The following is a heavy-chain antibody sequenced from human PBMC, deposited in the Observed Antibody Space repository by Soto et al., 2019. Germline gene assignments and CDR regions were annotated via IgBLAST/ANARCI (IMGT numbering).Heavy chain of an antibody. J-gene: IGHJ5*02. CDR2: IIPIFGTA. D-gene: IGHD6-19*01. CDR1: GGTFSSYA. CDR3: ARDPMYVGGGWNWFDP. Sequence: QVQLVQSGAEVKKPGSSVKVSCKASGGTFSSYAISWVRQAPGQGLEWMGGIIPIFGTANYAQKFQGRVTITADEATSTAYMELSSLRSEDTAVYYCARDPMYVGGGWNWFDPWGQGTLVTVSS. V-gene: IGHV1-69*12.